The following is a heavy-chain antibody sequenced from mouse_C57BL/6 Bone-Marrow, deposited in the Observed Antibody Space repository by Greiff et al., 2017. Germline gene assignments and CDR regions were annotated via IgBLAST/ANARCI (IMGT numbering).Heavy chain of an antibody. CDR2: IDPENGDT. D-gene: IGHD2-2*01. V-gene: IGHV14-4*01. CDR1: GFNIKDDY. Sequence: VQLQQSGAELVRPGASVKLSCTASGFNIKDDYMHWVKQRPEQGLEWIGWIDPENGDTEYASKFQGKATITADTSSNTAYLQLSSLTSEDTAVYYCTTDGNDDAMDYWGQGTSVTVSS. J-gene: IGHJ4*01. CDR3: TTDGNDDAMDY.